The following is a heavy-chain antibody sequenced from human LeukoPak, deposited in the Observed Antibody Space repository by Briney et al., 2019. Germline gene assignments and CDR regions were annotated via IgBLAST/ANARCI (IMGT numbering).Heavy chain of an antibody. Sequence: GGTLRLSCAASGFTFSSYGMSWVRQAPGKGLEWVSAISGSGGSTYYADSVKGRFTISRDNSKNTLYLQMNSLRAEDTAVYYCAKEGGPYYYDSSGYSDWGQGTLVTVSS. CDR1: GFTFSSYG. D-gene: IGHD3-22*01. V-gene: IGHV3-23*01. CDR2: ISGSGGST. CDR3: AKEGGPYYYDSSGYSD. J-gene: IGHJ4*02.